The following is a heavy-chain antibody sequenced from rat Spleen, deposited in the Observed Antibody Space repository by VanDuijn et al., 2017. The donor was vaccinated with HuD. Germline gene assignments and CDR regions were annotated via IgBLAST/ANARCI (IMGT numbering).Heavy chain of an antibody. D-gene: IGHD2-1*01. CDR1: GFTFSSHW. J-gene: IGHJ2*01. CDR2: ISTGGGNT. Sequence: EVQLVESGGGLVQPGRSLKLSCVASGFTFSSHWMYWVRQAPGKGLEWVSSISTGGGNTYYRDSVKGRFTNSRDNAKSTLYLQMNSLSSEDTAAYYWAGTTYDYFDYWGQGVMVTVSS. V-gene: IGHV5-58*01. CDR3: AGTTYDYFDY.